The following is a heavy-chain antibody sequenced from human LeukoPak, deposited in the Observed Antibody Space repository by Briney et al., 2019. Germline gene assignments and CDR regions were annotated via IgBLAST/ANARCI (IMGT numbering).Heavy chain of an antibody. CDR2: INPNSGGT. D-gene: IGHD2-2*01. J-gene: IGHJ4*02. V-gene: IGHV1-2*02. CDR3: ARSGPAAISGFFDY. Sequence: ASVKVSCKASGYTFTGYYMHWVRQAPGQGLEWMGWINPNSGGTNYAQKFQGRVTMTRDTSISTAYMELSRLRSDDTAVYYCARSGPAAISGFFDYWGQGTLVTVSS. CDR1: GYTFTGYY.